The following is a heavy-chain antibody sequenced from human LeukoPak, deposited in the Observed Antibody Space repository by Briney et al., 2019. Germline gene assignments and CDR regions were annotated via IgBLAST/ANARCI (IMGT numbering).Heavy chain of an antibody. V-gene: IGHV3-23*01. J-gene: IGHJ4*02. Sequence: PGGSLRLSCAASGFTLRRYAMSWVGQAPGKGLEWVSTISGSGGSTYYADSVKGRFTISRDNSENTVFLQMNSLRGEDTAVYYCAKIGSDYWGQGTLVTVSS. CDR3: AKIGSDY. D-gene: IGHD1-14*01. CDR1: GFTLRRYA. CDR2: ISGSGGST.